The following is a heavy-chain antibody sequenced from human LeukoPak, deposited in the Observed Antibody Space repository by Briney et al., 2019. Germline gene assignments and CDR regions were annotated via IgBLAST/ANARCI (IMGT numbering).Heavy chain of an antibody. J-gene: IGHJ5*01. Sequence: GGSLRLSCAASGFSFSSFAMNWDRQAPGKGLEWVSSISGSGDNTYFAHSVQGPFTISRHNSKKTLYLQMDNLRAEDTAVYYCXKXRWXNTRPTWFDSWGQGTLVTVSS. CDR1: GFSFSSFA. V-gene: IGHV3-23*01. CDR3: XKXRWXNTRPTWFDS. D-gene: IGHD2-2*01. CDR2: ISGSGDNT.